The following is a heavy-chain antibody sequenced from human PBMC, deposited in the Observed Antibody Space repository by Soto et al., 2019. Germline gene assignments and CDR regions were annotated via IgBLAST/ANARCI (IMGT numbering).Heavy chain of an antibody. CDR3: AKVPPALIVAAPGVTPGFLPT. Sequence: VVLLESGGGWVQPGGSLRLSCAGAGFTFSAYAMSWVRQAPGQGRVWVPAISGNGDSTYYTDSVKGRFTISRDNYKKTLYIQLNSLTDEETAINYAAKVPPALIVAAPGVTPGFLPTWGQGTLVIVSS. J-gene: IGHJ5*02. CDR2: ISGNGDST. V-gene: IGHV3-23*01. D-gene: IGHD6-6*01. CDR1: GFTFSAYA.